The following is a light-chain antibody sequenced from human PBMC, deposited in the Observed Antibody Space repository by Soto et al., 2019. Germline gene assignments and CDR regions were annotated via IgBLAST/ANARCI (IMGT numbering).Light chain of an antibody. J-gene: IGKJ1*01. V-gene: IGKV1-39*01. CDR1: QTISTY. CDR3: QQSYSTPWT. CDR2: GAS. Sequence: DIQMTLSPSPLSASVGDRVTITCRASQTISTYLNWYQQKPGKAPKLLSYGASSLQSGVPSRFSGSGSGTDFTLTISSLQPEDFATYYCQQSYSTPWTFGQGTKLDIK.